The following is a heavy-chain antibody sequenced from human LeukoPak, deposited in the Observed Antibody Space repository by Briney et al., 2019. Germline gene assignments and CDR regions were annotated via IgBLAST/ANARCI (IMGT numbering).Heavy chain of an antibody. D-gene: IGHD2-2*01. CDR2: ISSSSITI. CDR3: AKEDQSRGSTSCVDY. V-gene: IGHV3-48*01. Sequence: GSLRLSCAVSGFPLSSYSINWVRQAPGKGLEWVSYISSSSITIYYADSVKGRFTISRDNSKNTLYLQMNSLRAEDTAVYYCAKEDQSRGSTSCVDYWGQGTLVTVSS. CDR1: GFPLSSYS. J-gene: IGHJ4*02.